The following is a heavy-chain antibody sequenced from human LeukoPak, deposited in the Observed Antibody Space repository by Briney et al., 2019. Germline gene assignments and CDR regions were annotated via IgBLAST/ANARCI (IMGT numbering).Heavy chain of an antibody. D-gene: IGHD2-8*01. CDR2: IRYDGSNK. J-gene: IGHJ4*02. CDR3: AKDRYCTNGVCYRFDY. Sequence: GGSLRLSCAASGFTFSSYGMHWVRQAPGKGLEWVAFIRYDGSNKYYADSVKGRFTISRDNSKNTLHLQMNNLRAEDTAVYYCAKDRYCTNGVCYRFDYWGQGTLVTVSS. V-gene: IGHV3-30*02. CDR1: GFTFSSYG.